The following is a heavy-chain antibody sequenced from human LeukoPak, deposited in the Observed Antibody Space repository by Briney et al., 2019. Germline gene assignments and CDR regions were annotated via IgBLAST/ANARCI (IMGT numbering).Heavy chain of an antibody. V-gene: IGHV3-7*01. CDR3: ARSNPNRNVLDL. J-gene: IGHJ3*01. CDR2: TQKDGNEK. D-gene: IGHD1-14*01. Sequence: GGSLRLSCAPSGFTLSSYFMSWVPHAPGRGLECVANTQKDGNEKNYVDSVKGRFTVSRDNAKNLMYLQMNSLRGEDTAVYYCARSNPNRNVLDLSGQGTMVTISS. CDR1: GFTLSSYF.